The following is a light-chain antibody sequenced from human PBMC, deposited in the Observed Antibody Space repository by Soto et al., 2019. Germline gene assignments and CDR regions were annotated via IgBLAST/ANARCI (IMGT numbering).Light chain of an antibody. CDR1: QGISSY. CDR3: QQLKTYPHST. Sequence: DIQLTQSPSFLSASVGDRVTITCRASQGISSYLAWYQQKPGKAPNLLIYAASTLQSGVPSRFSGSGSGTEFIPTISSLQPEDFATYYCQQLKTYPHSTFGPGTKVDIK. J-gene: IGKJ3*01. CDR2: AAS. V-gene: IGKV1-9*01.